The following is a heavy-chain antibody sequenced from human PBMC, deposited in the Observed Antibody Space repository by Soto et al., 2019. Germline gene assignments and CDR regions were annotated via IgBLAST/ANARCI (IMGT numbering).Heavy chain of an antibody. Sequence: EVQVLATGGGLIQPGGSLRLSCAASGFTVNSNYMSWVRQAPGEGLQWVSITNTGGTTYYADSVKGRFTVSRDNSKNTLYLQMNGLRAEDTAVYYCAKGDGFILAVWGQGTTVSVSS. CDR3: AKGDGFILAV. D-gene: IGHD1-26*01. V-gene: IGHV3-53*02. J-gene: IGHJ6*02. CDR2: TNTGGTT. CDR1: GFTVNSNY.